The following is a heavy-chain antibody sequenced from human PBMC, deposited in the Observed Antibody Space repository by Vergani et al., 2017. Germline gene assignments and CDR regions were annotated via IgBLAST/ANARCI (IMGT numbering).Heavy chain of an antibody. Sequence: EVQLVESGGGLVQPGGSLRLSCAASGFTFSGYSMNWVRQAPGKGLEWISHISTTSTTIFYADSVKGRFTISRDNDRNLLYLQLNSLRVDDTAVYYCARDTVTSNRFDSWGQGTLVTVSS. CDR2: ISTTSTTI. V-gene: IGHV3-48*01. D-gene: IGHD4-17*01. CDR3: ARDTVTSNRFDS. CDR1: GFTFSGYS. J-gene: IGHJ5*01.